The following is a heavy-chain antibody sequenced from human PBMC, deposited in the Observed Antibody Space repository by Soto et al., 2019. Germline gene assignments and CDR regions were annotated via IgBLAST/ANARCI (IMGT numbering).Heavy chain of an antibody. D-gene: IGHD3-3*01. V-gene: IGHV4-39*01. J-gene: IGHJ3*02. CDR3: ARRNDFWSGYYLRAFDI. CDR2: IYYSGST. Sequence: QQQLQESGPGLVKPSETLSLTCTVSGDSISSSSYSWGWIRQPPGKGLEWIGSIYYSGSTYYNPSLKSRVTISVDTSKNQFSLKLSSVTAADTAVYYCARRNDFWSGYYLRAFDIWGQGTMVTVSS. CDR1: GDSISSSSYS.